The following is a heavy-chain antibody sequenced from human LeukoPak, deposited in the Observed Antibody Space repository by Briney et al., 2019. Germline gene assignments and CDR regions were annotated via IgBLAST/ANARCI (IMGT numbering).Heavy chain of an antibody. CDR2: IKQDGSEK. CDR3: ARGYTVTTIDY. Sequence: GGSLRLSCAASGFPFSNYWMNWVRQAPGKGLEWVANIKQDGSEKYYVDSMKGRFTISRDNAKNSLYLQMNSLRAEDTAMYYCARGYTVTTIDYWGQGTLVTVSS. D-gene: IGHD4-17*01. CDR1: GFPFSNYW. V-gene: IGHV3-7*01. J-gene: IGHJ4*02.